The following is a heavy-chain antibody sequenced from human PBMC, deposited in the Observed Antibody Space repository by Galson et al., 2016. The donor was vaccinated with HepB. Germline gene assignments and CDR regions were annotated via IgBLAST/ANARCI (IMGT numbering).Heavy chain of an antibody. CDR1: GGTFNSYA. Sequence: SVKVSCKASGGTFNSYAISWVRQAGQGLEWMGGIIPILGIANYAQKFQGRVTITADKSTSTAYMELSSLGSEDTAVYYCARSPLDVDIVVTSDTTYYYAMDVWGQGTTVTVSS. CDR3: ARSPLDVDIVVTSDTTYYYAMDV. CDR2: IIPILGIA. D-gene: IGHD5-12*01. J-gene: IGHJ6*02. V-gene: IGHV1-69*10.